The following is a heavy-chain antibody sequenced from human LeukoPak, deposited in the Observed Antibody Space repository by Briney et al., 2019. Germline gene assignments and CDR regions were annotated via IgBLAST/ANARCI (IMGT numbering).Heavy chain of an antibody. CDR3: ARENGGEDY. V-gene: IGHV1-46*01. J-gene: IGHJ4*02. D-gene: IGHD2-21*01. Sequence: ASVKVSCKASGYTFTRYCMHWVRQAPGQGLEWMGMINPSGGDTTYAQKLQGRVTMTRDTSTSTVYMELSSLRSEDTAVYYCARENGGEDYCGQGTLVTVSS. CDR1: GYTFTRYC. CDR2: INPSGGDT.